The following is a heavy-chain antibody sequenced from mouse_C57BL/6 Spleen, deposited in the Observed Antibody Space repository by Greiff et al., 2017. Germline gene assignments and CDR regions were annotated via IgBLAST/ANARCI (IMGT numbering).Heavy chain of an antibody. V-gene: IGHV1-82*01. CDR1: GYAFSSSW. Sequence: VQLQQSGPELVKPGASVKISCKASGYAFSSSWMNWVKQRPGKGLEWIGRIYPGDGDTKYNGKFKGKATLTADKSSSTAYMQLSSLTSEDSAVYFCARGGEYFDYWGQGTTLTVSS. J-gene: IGHJ2*01. CDR2: IYPGDGDT. CDR3: ARGGEYFDY.